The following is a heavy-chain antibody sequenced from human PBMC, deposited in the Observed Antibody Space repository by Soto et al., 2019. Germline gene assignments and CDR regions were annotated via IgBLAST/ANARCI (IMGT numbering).Heavy chain of an antibody. Sequence: SVKVSCKASGYTFTSYGISWVRQATGQGLEWMGWISAYNGNTNYAQKLQGRVTMATDTSTSTAYMELRSLRSDDTAVYYCARDGYDSSGYYEESFDYWGQGTLVTVSS. CDR3: ARDGYDSSGYYEESFDY. CDR1: GYTFTSYG. D-gene: IGHD3-22*01. V-gene: IGHV1-18*01. CDR2: ISAYNGNT. J-gene: IGHJ4*02.